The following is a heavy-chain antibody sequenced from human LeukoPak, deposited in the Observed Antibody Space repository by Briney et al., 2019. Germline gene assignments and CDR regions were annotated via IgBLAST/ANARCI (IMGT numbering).Heavy chain of an antibody. CDR2: ISGDGGIT. CDR1: GFTFDDFA. CDR3: AKHGMDA. V-gene: IGHV3-43*02. Sequence: GGSLRLSCAASGFTFDDFAMHWVRQAPGKGLEWVSLISGDGGITSYADSVKGRFTISRDNGKNSLYLQMNSLRSEDTALYYCAKHGMDAWGQGTMVTVSS. J-gene: IGHJ6*02.